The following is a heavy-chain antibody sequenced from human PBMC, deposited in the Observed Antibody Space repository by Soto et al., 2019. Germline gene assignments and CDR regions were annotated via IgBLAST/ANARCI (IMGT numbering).Heavy chain of an antibody. D-gene: IGHD6-6*01. V-gene: IGHV1-69*13. J-gene: IGHJ4*02. CDR2: IIPIFGTA. Sequence: ASVKVSCKASGVTFSSYAISWVRQAPGQGLEWMGGIIPIFGTANYAQKFQGRVTITADESTSTAYMELSSLRSEDTAVYYCARGRPLDASAYWGQGTLVTVSS. CDR3: ARGRPLDASAY. CDR1: GVTFSSYA.